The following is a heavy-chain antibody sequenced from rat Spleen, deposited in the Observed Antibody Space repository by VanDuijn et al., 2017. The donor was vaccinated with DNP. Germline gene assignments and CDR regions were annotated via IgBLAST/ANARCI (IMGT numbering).Heavy chain of an antibody. J-gene: IGHJ3*01. CDR1: GFTFGDYY. Sequence: EVQVVESGGGLVQPGGSLKLSCAASGFTFGDYYMSWVRQPPTKGLEWFASISPDGGSIYYRDSVKGRFTMSRDNAMSSLYLQMDSLRSEDTATYYCTTDAAYWGQGTLVTVSS. CDR2: ISPDGGSI. V-gene: IGHV5-20*01. CDR3: TTDAAY.